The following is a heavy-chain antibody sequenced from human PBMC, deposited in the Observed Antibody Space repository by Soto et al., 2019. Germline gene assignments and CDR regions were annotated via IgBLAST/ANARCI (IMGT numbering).Heavy chain of an antibody. Sequence: PGGSLRLSCAASGFTFSNYWMHWVRQAPGKGLVWISRINSDGSSTSYADSVKGRFTISRDNAKNSLYLQMNSLRAGDTAVYYCARAIDYDILTGYPAPPDYWGQGTLVTVSS. CDR1: GFTFSNYW. CDR2: INSDGSST. CDR3: ARAIDYDILTGYPAPPDY. D-gene: IGHD3-9*01. V-gene: IGHV3-74*01. J-gene: IGHJ4*02.